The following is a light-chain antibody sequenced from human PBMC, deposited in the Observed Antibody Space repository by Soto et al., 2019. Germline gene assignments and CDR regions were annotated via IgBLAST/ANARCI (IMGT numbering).Light chain of an antibody. J-gene: IGLJ2*01. CDR2: GNS. CDR1: SSNIGAGYD. CDR3: QSYDSSLSGVV. V-gene: IGLV1-40*01. Sequence: QSVLTQPPSVSGAPGQRVTISCTGSSSNIGAGYDVHWYQQLPGTAPKLLIYGNSNRPSGVPDRFSGSKSGTSASLAITGLHAEDEADYYCQSYDSSLSGVVFGGGTKRTVL.